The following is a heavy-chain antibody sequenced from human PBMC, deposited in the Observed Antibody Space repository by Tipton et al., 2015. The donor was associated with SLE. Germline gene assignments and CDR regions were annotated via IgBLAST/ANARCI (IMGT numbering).Heavy chain of an antibody. J-gene: IGHJ3*02. CDR1: GFTFSSYE. D-gene: IGHD1-20*01. CDR3: ARGYFWLTGTPDAFDI. Sequence: QLVQSGGGLVQPGGSLRLSCAASGFTFSSYEMNWVRQAPGKGLEWVSYISSSGSTIYYADSVKGRFTISRDNAKNSLYLQMNSLRAEDTAVYYCARGYFWLTGTPDAFDIWGQGTMVTVSS. CDR2: ISSSGSTI. V-gene: IGHV3-48*03.